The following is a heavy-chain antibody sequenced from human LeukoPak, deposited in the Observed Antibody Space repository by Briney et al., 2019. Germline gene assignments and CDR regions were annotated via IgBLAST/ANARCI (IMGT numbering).Heavy chain of an antibody. CDR3: ARYFQPGIYNWFDP. D-gene: IGHD3-10*01. CDR1: GFTVSGDY. Sequence: PGGSLRLSCAASGFTVSGDYMSWVRQAPGKGLEWVSVIYSGGSTYYADSVKGRFAISRDKSKNTLYLQMNSLRVEDTAVYYCARYFQPGIYNWFDPWGPGNPGHRLL. V-gene: IGHV3-66*01. J-gene: IGHJ5*02. CDR2: IYSGGST.